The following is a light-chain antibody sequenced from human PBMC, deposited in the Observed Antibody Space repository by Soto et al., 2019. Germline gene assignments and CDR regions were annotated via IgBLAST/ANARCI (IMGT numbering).Light chain of an antibody. V-gene: IGKV3-20*01. CDR3: QPYGNSPPT. J-gene: IGKJ1*01. Sequence: EIVLTQSPGTLSLSPGERATLSCRASQSVSTTYLACYQRKPGQAPRLLIYGSSSRTTDSPNRFRGSGSGTDFTLTNTTLKTEDFAVYYCQPYGNSPPTFGHGTKVEIK. CDR1: QSVSTTY. CDR2: GSS.